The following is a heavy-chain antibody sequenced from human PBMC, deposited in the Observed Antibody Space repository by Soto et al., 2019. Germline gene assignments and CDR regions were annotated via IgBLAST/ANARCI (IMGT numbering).Heavy chain of an antibody. D-gene: IGHD3-16*02. J-gene: IGHJ4*02. Sequence: GASVKVSCKASGGTFSSYTISWVLQAPGEGLEWMGRIIPILGIANYAQKFQGRVTITADKSTSTAYMELSSLRSEDTAVYYCATTSRLHLGELSSPPFDYWGQRTLITVSS. V-gene: IGHV1-69*02. CDR2: IIPILGIA. CDR3: ATTSRLHLGELSSPPFDY. CDR1: GGTFSSYT.